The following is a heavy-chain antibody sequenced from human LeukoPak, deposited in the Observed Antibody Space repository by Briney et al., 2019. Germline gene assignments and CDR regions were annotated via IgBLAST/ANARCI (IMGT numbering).Heavy chain of an antibody. Sequence: GGSLRLSCAASGFTFSNAWMSWVRQAPGKGPECVGRIKSKTDGGTTDYAAPVKGRFTISRDDSKNTLYLQMNSLKTEDTAVYYCTTDGRSKYCSSTSCYYYYYMDVWGKGTTVTVSS. D-gene: IGHD2-2*01. CDR1: GFTFSNAW. CDR3: TTDGRSKYCSSTSCYYYYYMDV. V-gene: IGHV3-15*01. J-gene: IGHJ6*03. CDR2: IKSKTDGGTT.